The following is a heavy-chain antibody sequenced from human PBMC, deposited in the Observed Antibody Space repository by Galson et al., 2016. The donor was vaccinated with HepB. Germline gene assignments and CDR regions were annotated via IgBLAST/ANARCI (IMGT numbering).Heavy chain of an antibody. CDR1: GFSFGTSG. CDR2: ITRDGETT. Sequence: SLRLSCADSGFSFGTSGMSWLRQSPGRGLEWVSGITRDGETTHYADSVRGRFTISSENSKDMLYLFMNSLRAEDTAVYYCGKHGGFDYWGQGALVTVSS. J-gene: IGHJ4*02. CDR3: GKHGGFDY. V-gene: IGHV3-23*01. D-gene: IGHD3-16*01.